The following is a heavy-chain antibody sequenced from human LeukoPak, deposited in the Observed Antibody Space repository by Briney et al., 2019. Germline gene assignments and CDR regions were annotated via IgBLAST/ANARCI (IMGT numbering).Heavy chain of an antibody. CDR1: GYTFTGYY. J-gene: IGHJ5*02. CDR2: INPNSGGT. Sequence: ASVKVSCKASGYTFTGYYMHWVRQAPGQGLEWMGWINPNSGGTNYAQKFQGRVTMTRDTSISTAYMELSRLRSDDTAVYYCARGDRITMVRGVREFDPWGQGTLVTVSS. V-gene: IGHV1-2*02. CDR3: ARGDRITMVRGVREFDP. D-gene: IGHD3-10*01.